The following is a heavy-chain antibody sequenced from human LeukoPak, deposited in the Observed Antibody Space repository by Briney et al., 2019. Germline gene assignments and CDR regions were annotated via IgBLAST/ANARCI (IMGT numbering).Heavy chain of an antibody. Sequence: SVKVSCKASGGTFSSYAISWVRQAPGQGLEWMGRIIPILGIANYAQKFQGRVTITADKSTSTAYMELSSLRSEDTAVYYCARPAAAGTFPFDYWGQGTLVTVPS. CDR1: GGTFSSYA. CDR2: IIPILGIA. CDR3: ARPAAAGTFPFDY. D-gene: IGHD6-13*01. V-gene: IGHV1-69*04. J-gene: IGHJ4*02.